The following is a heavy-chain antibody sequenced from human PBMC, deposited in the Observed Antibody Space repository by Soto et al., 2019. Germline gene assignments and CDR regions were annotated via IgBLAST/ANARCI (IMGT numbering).Heavy chain of an antibody. D-gene: IGHD6-13*01. Sequence: PGGSLRLSCAGSEFTFSNYAMSWVRQAPGKGLEWVSAISCGGGTTYYADSVKGRFAISRDNSKNTLYLQMNSLRAEDTAVYYCAKENGYSSSWFEFDYWGQGTLVTVSS. CDR1: EFTFSNYA. CDR2: ISCGGGTT. V-gene: IGHV3-23*01. J-gene: IGHJ4*02. CDR3: AKENGYSSSWFEFDY.